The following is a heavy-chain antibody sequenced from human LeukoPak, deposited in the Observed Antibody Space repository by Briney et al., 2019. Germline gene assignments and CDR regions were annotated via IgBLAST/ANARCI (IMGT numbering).Heavy chain of an antibody. Sequence: SETLSLTCAVYGGSFSGYYWSWIRQPPGKGLEWIGEINHSGSTNYNPSLKSRVTISVDTSKNQFSLKLSSVTAADTAVYYCARLFWYMGSFDYWGQGTLVTVSS. CDR3: ARLFWYMGSFDY. D-gene: IGHD6-13*01. CDR2: INHSGST. V-gene: IGHV4-34*01. J-gene: IGHJ4*02. CDR1: GGSFSGYY.